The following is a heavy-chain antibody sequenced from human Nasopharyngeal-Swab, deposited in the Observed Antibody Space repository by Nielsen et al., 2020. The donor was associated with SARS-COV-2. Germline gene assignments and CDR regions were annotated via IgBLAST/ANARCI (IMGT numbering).Heavy chain of an antibody. V-gene: IGHV3-48*03. D-gene: IGHD2-8*02. CDR2: ISSSGSTI. Sequence: GESLKISCAASGSTFSSYEMNWVRQAPGKGLEWVSYISSSGSTIYYADSVKGRFTISRDNAKNSLYLRMDSLRIEDTGVYYCARDRVFGYTGAWNSVFDYWGQGTLVAVSS. CDR3: ARDRVFGYTGAWNSVFDY. CDR1: GSTFSSYE. J-gene: IGHJ4*02.